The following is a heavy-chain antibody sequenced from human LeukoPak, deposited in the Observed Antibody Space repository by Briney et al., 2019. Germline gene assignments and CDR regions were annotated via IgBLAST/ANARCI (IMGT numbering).Heavy chain of an antibody. J-gene: IGHJ3*01. D-gene: IGHD3-10*01. CDR2: IWYDGSNK. CDR1: GFTFSSYG. CDR3: ARDQYHYGSGTLIESFDL. V-gene: IGHV3-33*01. Sequence: GGSLRLSCAASGFTFSSYGMHWVRQAPGKGLEWVAVIWYDGSNKYYADSVKGRFTISRDNSKNTLYLQMNSLRAEDTAVYYCARDQYHYGSGTLIESFDLWGQGTMVTVSS.